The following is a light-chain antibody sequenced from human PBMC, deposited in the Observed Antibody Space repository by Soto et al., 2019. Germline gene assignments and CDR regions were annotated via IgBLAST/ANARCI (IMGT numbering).Light chain of an antibody. Sequence: QSVLTQPPSVSGAPGQRVTLSCTGSSSNIGAGYDVHWYQQLPGTAPKLLIYGNSNRPSGVPDRFSGSKSGTSASLAITGLQAEDEADYYCQSYDSSLGPIFGGGTKVTVL. CDR3: QSYDSSLGPI. CDR2: GNS. J-gene: IGLJ2*01. V-gene: IGLV1-40*01. CDR1: SSNIGAGYD.